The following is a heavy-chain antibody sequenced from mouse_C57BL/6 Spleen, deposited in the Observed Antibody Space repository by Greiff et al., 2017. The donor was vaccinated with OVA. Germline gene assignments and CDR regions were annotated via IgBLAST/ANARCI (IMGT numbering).Heavy chain of an antibody. D-gene: IGHD2-3*01. CDR1: GFSLSTSGLG. CDR2: SYWDDDK. Sequence: QVTLKESCPGILQSSQTLRLTFSFSGFSLSTSGLGVSWVRQPSGKGLEWLAHSYWDDDKRYNPSLKSRLTISKDTSRNQVFLKITSVDTADTATYYCARGWLLRPLYFDYWGQGTTLTVSS. J-gene: IGHJ2*01. CDR3: ARGWLLRPLYFDY. V-gene: IGHV8-12*01.